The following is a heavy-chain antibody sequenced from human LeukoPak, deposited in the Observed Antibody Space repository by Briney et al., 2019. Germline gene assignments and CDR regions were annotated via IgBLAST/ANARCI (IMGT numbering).Heavy chain of an antibody. CDR3: ARAGTGKTWIQLWSYYYYYYMDV. D-gene: IGHD5-18*01. Sequence: GSLRLSCAASGFTFSDYTMNWVRQAPGKGLEWVSFIGRSGTTIYYADSVKGRFTCSRDNAKNSLHLQMNSLRAEDTAVYYCARAGTGKTWIQLWSYYYYYYMDVWGKGTTVTVSS. J-gene: IGHJ6*03. V-gene: IGHV3-48*04. CDR2: IGRSGTTI. CDR1: GFTFSDYT.